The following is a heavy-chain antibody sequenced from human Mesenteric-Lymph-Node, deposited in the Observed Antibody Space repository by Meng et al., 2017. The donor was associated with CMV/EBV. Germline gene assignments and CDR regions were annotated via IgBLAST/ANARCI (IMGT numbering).Heavy chain of an antibody. D-gene: IGHD5/OR15-5a*01. V-gene: IGHV3-49*04. J-gene: IGHJ4*02. CDR2: IRSKAYGGTT. CDR1: GFTFGDYA. CDR3: TRDAPVSTANDY. Sequence: GESLKISCPASGFTFGDYAMSWVRQAPGKGLEWVGFIRSKAYGGTTEYAASVKGRFTISRDDSKSIAYLQMNSLKTEDTAVYYCTRDAPVSTANDYWGQGTLVTVSS.